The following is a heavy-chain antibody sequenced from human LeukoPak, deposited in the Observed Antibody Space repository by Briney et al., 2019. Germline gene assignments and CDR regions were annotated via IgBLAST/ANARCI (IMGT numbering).Heavy chain of an antibody. CDR3: ARGSHYGSGSYYIG. CDR2: IYYSAST. V-gene: IGHV4-59*01. J-gene: IGHJ4*02. CDR1: GGSISSYY. D-gene: IGHD3-10*01. Sequence: SETLSLTCTVSGGSISSYYWSWIREPPGEGLGWIGYIYYSASTNYNPSLKSRVTISVETSKNQCSLKLSSVTAADTAVYYCARGSHYGSGSYYIGWGQGTLVTVSS.